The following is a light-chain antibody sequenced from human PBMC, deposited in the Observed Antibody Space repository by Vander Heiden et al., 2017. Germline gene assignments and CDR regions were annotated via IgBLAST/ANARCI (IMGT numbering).Light chain of an antibody. CDR2: RNS. V-gene: IGLV3-9*01. J-gene: IGLJ2*01. Sequence: SYELTHPLSLSLALGQTARTTRGGNNTGSTNVHWYQQKPGQPPVLASYRNSNRPSGIPERFSGSNSRNTATLTISRAQAGDEADYYCQVWESSTGVLGGGTKLTVL. CDR3: QVWESSTGV. CDR1: NTGSTN.